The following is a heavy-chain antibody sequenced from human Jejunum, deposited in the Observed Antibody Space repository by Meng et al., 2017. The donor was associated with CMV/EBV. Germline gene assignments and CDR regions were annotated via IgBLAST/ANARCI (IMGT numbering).Heavy chain of an antibody. CDR1: GFTFSSFA. V-gene: IGHV3-23*01. CDR3: AKVLYGSNFFDY. CDR2: IGVTGTNT. D-gene: IGHD2/OR15-2a*01. Sequence: CAGSGFTFSSFAMSWVRQAPGKGLEWVSSIGVTGTNTQYADSVKGRFTSSRDNSKNTLYLQMNSLRAEDTAVYYCAKVLYGSNFFDYWGQGTLVTVSS. J-gene: IGHJ4*02.